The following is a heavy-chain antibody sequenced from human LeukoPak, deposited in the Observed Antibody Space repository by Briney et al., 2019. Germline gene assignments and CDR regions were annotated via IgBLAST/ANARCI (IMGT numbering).Heavy chain of an antibody. D-gene: IGHD6-19*01. CDR2: ISAYNGNT. V-gene: IGHV1-18*01. CDR1: GYTFTSYG. J-gene: IGHJ4*02. CDR3: ARDYRIAVAGTMGLLFGY. Sequence: ASVKVSCKASGYTFTSYGISWVRQAPGQGLERMGWISAYNGNTNYAQKLQGRVTMTTDTSTSTAYMELRSLRSDDTAVYYCARDYRIAVAGTMGLLFGYWGQGTLVTVSS.